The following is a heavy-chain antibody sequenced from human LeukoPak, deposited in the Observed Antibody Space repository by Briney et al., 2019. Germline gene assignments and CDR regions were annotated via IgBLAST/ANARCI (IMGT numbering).Heavy chain of an antibody. CDR1: GGSISSYY. Sequence: SETLSLTCTVSGGSISSYYWSWIRQPPGKGLEWIGYIYYSGSTNYNPSLKSRVTISVDTSKNQFSLKLSSVTAADTAVYYCARFTRGQYCSGGSCYLGSRNYYYYGMDVWGQGTTVTVSS. J-gene: IGHJ6*02. V-gene: IGHV4-59*01. CDR3: ARFTRGQYCSGGSCYLGSRNYYYYGMDV. CDR2: IYYSGST. D-gene: IGHD2-15*01.